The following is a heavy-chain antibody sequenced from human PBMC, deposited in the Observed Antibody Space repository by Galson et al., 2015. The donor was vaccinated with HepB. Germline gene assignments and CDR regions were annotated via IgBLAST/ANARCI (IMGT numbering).Heavy chain of an antibody. CDR2: IYYSGST. J-gene: IGHJ5*02. CDR1: GGSISSYY. CDR3: ARQPGFGELNWFDP. V-gene: IGHV4-59*08. Sequence: SETLSLTCTVSGGSISSYYWSWIRQPPGKGLEWIGYIYYSGSTNYNPSLKSRVTISVDTSKNQFSLKLSSVTAADTAVYYCARQPGFGELNWFDPWGQGTLVTVSS. D-gene: IGHD3-10*01.